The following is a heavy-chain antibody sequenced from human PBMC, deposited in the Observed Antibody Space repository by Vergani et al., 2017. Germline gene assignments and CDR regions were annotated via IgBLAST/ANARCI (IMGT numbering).Heavy chain of an antibody. CDR2: IDPSDSYT. CDR1: GYSFTSYW. CDR3: ARNNYDIFTGQSGGFDP. Sequence: EVQLVQSGAEVKTPGESLRISCKGSGYSFTSYWISWVRQMPGKGLEWMGRIDPSDSYTNYSPSFQGHVTISAAKSISTAYLQWSSLKASDTAMYYCARNNYDIFTGQSGGFDPWGQGTLVTVSS. D-gene: IGHD3-9*01. V-gene: IGHV5-10-1*03. J-gene: IGHJ5*02.